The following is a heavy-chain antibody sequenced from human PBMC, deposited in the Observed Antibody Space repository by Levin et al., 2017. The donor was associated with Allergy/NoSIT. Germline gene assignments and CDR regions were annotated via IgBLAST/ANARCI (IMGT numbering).Heavy chain of an antibody. CDR1: GFTFSTYS. Sequence: PGGSLRLSCAASGFTFSTYSMNWVRQAPGKGLEWVSYTDKRSSTIYYVDSVKGRFTISRDNAKNSLYLQMNSLRAEDTAVYYCATGGEDGWDRDNWGQGALVSVSS. J-gene: IGHJ4*02. V-gene: IGHV3-48*01. CDR2: TDKRSSTI. CDR3: ATGGEDGWDRDN. D-gene: IGHD5-24*01.